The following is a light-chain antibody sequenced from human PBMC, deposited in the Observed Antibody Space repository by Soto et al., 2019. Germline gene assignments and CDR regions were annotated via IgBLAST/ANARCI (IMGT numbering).Light chain of an antibody. CDR2: AAS. Sequence: DIPLTQSPSFLSASVGDRVTITCRASQGISSYLTWFQQKPGKAPKLLIYAASTLQSGVPSRFSGSGSGTDFTLTISSLQPEDFATYYCQQLSSYPRTFGQGTKLEIK. CDR1: QGISSY. V-gene: IGKV1-9*01. CDR3: QQLSSYPRT. J-gene: IGKJ2*01.